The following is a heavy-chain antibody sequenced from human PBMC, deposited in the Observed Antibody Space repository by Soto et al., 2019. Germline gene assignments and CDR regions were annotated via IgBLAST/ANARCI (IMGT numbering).Heavy chain of an antibody. D-gene: IGHD1-26*01. Sequence: QVQLVESGGGVVQPGRSLRLSCAASGFTFSSYGMHWVRQAPGKGLEWVAVISYDGSNKYYADSVKGRFTISRDNSKNTLYLQMNSLRAEDTAVYYCAKGRADIRPGYFDYWGQGTLVTVSS. V-gene: IGHV3-30*18. CDR1: GFTFSSYG. CDR2: ISYDGSNK. J-gene: IGHJ4*02. CDR3: AKGRADIRPGYFDY.